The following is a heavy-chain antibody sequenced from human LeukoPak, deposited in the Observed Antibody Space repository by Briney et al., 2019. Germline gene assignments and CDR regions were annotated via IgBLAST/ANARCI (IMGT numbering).Heavy chain of an antibody. Sequence: TSETLSLTCAVSGYSISSGYYWGWIRQPPGKGLEWIGSIFHSGSTYYNPSLKSRVNMSVDTSKNQFSLKLSSVTAADTAVYYCAREPVVTAIHYYYYGMDVWGQGTTVTVSS. CDR2: IFHSGST. CDR3: AREPVVTAIHYYYYGMDV. CDR1: GYSISSGYY. V-gene: IGHV4-38-2*02. D-gene: IGHD2-21*02. J-gene: IGHJ6*02.